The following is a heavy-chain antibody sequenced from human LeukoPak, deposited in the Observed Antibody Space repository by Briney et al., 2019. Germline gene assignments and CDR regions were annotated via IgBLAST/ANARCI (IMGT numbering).Heavy chain of an antibody. CDR1: GGSISSSSYY. CDR2: IYYSGST. CDR3: ARGTGRKTGRYFDY. V-gene: IGHV4-39*02. J-gene: IGHJ4*02. Sequence: SETLSLTCTVSGGSISSSSYYWGWIRQPPGKGLEWIVSIYYSGSTYYNPSLKSRVTISVDTSKNQFSLKLSSVTAADTAVYGCARGTGRKTGRYFDYWGQGTLVTVSS. D-gene: IGHD1-1*01.